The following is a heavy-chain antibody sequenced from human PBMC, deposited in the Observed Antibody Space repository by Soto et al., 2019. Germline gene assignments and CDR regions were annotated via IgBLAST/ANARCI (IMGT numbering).Heavy chain of an antibody. D-gene: IGHD6-19*01. Sequence: WWSLRLSCSASVFTFSSYWMSWCRQAPGKGLEWVANIKQDGSEKYYVDSVKGRFTISRDNAKNSLYLQMNSLRAEDTAVYYCARVRGYSSGPSWFDPWGQGTLVTVSS. J-gene: IGHJ5*02. CDR1: VFTFSSYW. CDR2: IKQDGSEK. CDR3: ARVRGYSSGPSWFDP. V-gene: IGHV3-7*03.